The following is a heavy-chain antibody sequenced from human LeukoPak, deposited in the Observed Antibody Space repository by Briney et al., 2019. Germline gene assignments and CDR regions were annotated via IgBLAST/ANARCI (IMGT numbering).Heavy chain of an antibody. CDR2: ISIDGSNK. D-gene: IGHD2-2*01. CDR3: AKDQALSLSSSRALDY. J-gene: IGHJ4*02. CDR1: GFTFSRYG. Sequence: GGSLRLSCAASGFTFSRYGIHWVRQAPGKGLEWVAVISIDGSNKYYADFVNGRFTISRDNSKNTLYLQMNSLSAEDTALYYCAKDQALSLSSSRALDYWGQGTLVTVSS. V-gene: IGHV3-30*18.